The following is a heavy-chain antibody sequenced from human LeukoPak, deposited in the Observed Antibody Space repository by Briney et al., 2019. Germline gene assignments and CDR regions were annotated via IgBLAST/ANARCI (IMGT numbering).Heavy chain of an antibody. J-gene: IGHJ4*02. V-gene: IGHV3-21*01. CDR2: ISSSSSYI. CDR1: GFTFNTYT. D-gene: IGHD2-21*02. CDR3: ARDQNCGDCYQFDY. Sequence: GGSLRLSCAASGFTFNTYTMNWVRQAPGKGLEWVSSISSSSSYIYYADSVKGRFTISRDNAKNSLYLQMNSLRAEDTAVYYCARDQNCGDCYQFDYWGQGTLVTVSS.